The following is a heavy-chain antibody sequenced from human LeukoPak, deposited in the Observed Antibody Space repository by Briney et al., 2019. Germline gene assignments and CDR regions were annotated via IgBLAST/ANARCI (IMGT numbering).Heavy chain of an antibody. J-gene: IGHJ4*02. CDR1: GYTFTGYY. V-gene: IGHV1-2*02. CDR2: INPNSGGT. CDR3: ARDRLYYDNSGYYSY. Sequence: ASVKVSCKASGYTFTGYYMHWVRHAPGQGLEWMGWINPNSGGTNYAQKFQGRVTMTRDTSISTAYMELSRLRSDDTAVYYCARDRLYYDNSGYYSYWSQGTLVTVSS. D-gene: IGHD3-22*01.